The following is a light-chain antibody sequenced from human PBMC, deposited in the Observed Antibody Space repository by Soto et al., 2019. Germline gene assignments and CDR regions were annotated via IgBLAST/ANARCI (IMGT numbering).Light chain of an antibody. J-gene: IGLJ3*02. CDR1: SSDVSAYNY. CDR3: TSYVGNDIWV. CDR2: EVT. Sequence: QSALTQPPSASGSPGQSVTISCTGTSSDVSAYNYVSWYQQYPGKAPKLMIYEVTKRPSGVPDRFSGSKSGNTASLTVSGLQAEDEADYYCTSYVGNDIWVFGGGTKVTVL. V-gene: IGLV2-8*01.